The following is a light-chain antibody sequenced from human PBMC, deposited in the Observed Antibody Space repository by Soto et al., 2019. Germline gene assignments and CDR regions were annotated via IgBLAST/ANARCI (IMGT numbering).Light chain of an antibody. Sequence: DIQLTQSPSFLSASVGDRVAIACRASQSISSWLAWYQQKPGKAPKLLIYAASTLQSGVPSRFSGSGSGTDFTLTISSLQPEDFATYYCQQSYITPRTFGQVTKVAIK. V-gene: IGKV1-39*01. J-gene: IGKJ1*01. CDR2: AAS. CDR1: QSISSW. CDR3: QQSYITPRT.